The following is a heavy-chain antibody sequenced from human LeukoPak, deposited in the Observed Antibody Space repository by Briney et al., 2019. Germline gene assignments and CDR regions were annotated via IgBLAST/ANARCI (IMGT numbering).Heavy chain of an antibody. J-gene: IGHJ4*02. CDR2: IRSKAYGGTT. V-gene: IGHV3-49*04. CDR3: TSWYHDSSAH. D-gene: IGHD3-22*01. CDR1: GFTFGDYA. Sequence: GGSLRLSCTASGFTFGDYAMSWVRQAPGKGLEWVGFIRSKAYGGTTEYAASVKGRFTISRDDSKSVAYLQMNSLKTEDTAVYYCTSWYHDSSAHWGQGTLVTVSS.